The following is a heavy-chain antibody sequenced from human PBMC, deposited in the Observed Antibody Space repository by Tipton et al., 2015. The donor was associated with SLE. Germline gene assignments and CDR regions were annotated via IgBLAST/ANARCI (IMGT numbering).Heavy chain of an antibody. J-gene: IGHJ4*01. CDR1: GDSIKTSY. V-gene: IGHV4-39*01. D-gene: IGHD4/OR15-4a*01. Sequence: TLSLTCTVSGDSIKTSYWGWVRQPPGKGLEWIASIFHRGDTHYNPSLRSRVHISMDTSTNQFSLTLRSVTAADTAVYYCARPYGGGYWGQGLLVTVSS. CDR2: IFHRGDT. CDR3: ARPYGGGY.